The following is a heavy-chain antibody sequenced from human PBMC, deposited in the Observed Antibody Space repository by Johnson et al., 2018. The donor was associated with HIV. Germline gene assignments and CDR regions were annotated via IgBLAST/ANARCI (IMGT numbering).Heavy chain of an antibody. J-gene: IGHJ3*02. CDR1: GFTFDYYD. V-gene: IGHV3-20*04. Sequence: VQLVESGGGVVRPGGSLRLSCAASGFTFDYYDMSWVRQAPGKGPEWVSGLTWNSDTIAYVDSVKGRFTISRDNAKNSLYLQMGSLRAEDTAVYYCATKSAGGSFDIWGQGTMVTVSS. D-gene: IGHD5-12*01. CDR2: LTWNSDTI. CDR3: ATKSAGGSFDI.